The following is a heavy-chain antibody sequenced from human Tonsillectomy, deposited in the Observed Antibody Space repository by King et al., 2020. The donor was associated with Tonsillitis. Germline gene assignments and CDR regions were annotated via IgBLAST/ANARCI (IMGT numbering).Heavy chain of an antibody. D-gene: IGHD1-20*01. J-gene: IGHJ3*02. Sequence: EEQLVQSGAEVKKPGESLKISCKGSGYSFTSYWIGWVRQMPGKGLEWMGIIYPGDSDTTYSPSFQGQVTISADKSISTAYLQWSSLKASDTDMYFCARPAITGTTRAFDIWGQGTMLIVSS. V-gene: IGHV5-51*01. CDR2: IYPGDSDT. CDR1: GYSFTSYW. CDR3: ARPAITGTTRAFDI.